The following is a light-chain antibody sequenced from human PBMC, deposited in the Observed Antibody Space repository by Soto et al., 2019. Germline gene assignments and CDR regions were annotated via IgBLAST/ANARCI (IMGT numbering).Light chain of an antibody. CDR2: EVT. CDR3: SSYAASNNFYFV. V-gene: IGLV2-8*01. CDR1: SSDVGGYNY. J-gene: IGLJ3*02. Sequence: QSVLTQPPSASGSPGQSVTISCTGTSSDVGGYNYVSWYQQYPGRAPKLMIYEVTKQPSWVPDRFSGSKSVNTASLTVSGLQAEDEADYYCSSYAASNNFYFVFGGGTKLTVL.